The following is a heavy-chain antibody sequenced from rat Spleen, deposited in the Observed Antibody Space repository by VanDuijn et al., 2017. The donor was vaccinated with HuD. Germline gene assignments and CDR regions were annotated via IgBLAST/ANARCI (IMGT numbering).Heavy chain of an antibody. J-gene: IGHJ4*01. D-gene: IGHD4-2*01. CDR3: ATDLEFSMDA. CDR2: ISPSGGST. CDR1: GFTFSNYG. Sequence: EVQLVESDGGLVQPGRSLKLSCAASGFTFSNYGMHWIRQAPTKGLEWVASISPSGGSTYYRDSVKGRFTISRDNAKSTLYLQMDSLRSEDTATYYCATDLEFSMDAWGQGASVTVSS. V-gene: IGHV5-19*01.